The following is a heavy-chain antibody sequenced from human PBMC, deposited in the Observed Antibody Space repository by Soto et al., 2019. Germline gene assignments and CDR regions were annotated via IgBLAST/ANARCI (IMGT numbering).Heavy chain of an antibody. V-gene: IGHV3-33*01. Sequence: GGSLRLSCAASGFTFSSYGMHWVRQAPGKRLEWVAVIWYDGSNKYYADSVKGRFTISRDNSKNTLYLQMNSLRAEDTAVYYCARDALHLQRDEYYYYGMVVWGQGTTVTGS. J-gene: IGHJ6*02. CDR3: ARDALHLQRDEYYYYGMVV. CDR2: IWYDGSNK. D-gene: IGHD4-4*01. CDR1: GFTFSSYG.